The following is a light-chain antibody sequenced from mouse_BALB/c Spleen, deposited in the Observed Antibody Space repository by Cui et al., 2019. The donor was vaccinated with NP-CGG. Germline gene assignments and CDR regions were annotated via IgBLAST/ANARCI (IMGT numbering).Light chain of an antibody. CDR3: ALWYSSHWV. Sequence: QAVVPQESPPPPSPGETVTLTCRSNTGAVTTSNYANWVQEKPDHLFTGLIGGTKNRAPGVPARFSGSLIGDKAALTITGAQTEDEAIYFCALWYSSHWVFGGGTKLTVL. CDR2: GTK. J-gene: IGLJ1*01. CDR1: TGAVTTSNY. V-gene: IGLV1*01.